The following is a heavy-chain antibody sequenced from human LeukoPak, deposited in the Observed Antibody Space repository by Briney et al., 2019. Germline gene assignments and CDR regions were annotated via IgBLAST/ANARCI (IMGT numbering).Heavy chain of an antibody. CDR3: ARTSGYYDILTGYPGYFDL. CDR1: GGSNSSYF. Sequence: SETLSLTCTVSGGSNSSYFWNWIRQPAGKGLDWIGRIYTTGSTNYNPSLKSRVTMSVDTSKNQFSLKLSSVTAADTAVYYCARTSGYYDILTGYPGYFDLWGRGTLVTVSS. D-gene: IGHD3-9*01. V-gene: IGHV4-4*07. J-gene: IGHJ2*01. CDR2: IYTTGST.